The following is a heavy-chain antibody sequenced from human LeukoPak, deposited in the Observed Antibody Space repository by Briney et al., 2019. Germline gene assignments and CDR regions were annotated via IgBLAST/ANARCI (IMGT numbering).Heavy chain of an antibody. J-gene: IGHJ3*02. Sequence: ASVKVSCKASGYTFTGYYMHWVRQAPGQGLEWMGRINPNSGGTNYAQKFQGGVTMTRDTSISTAYMELSRLRSDDTAVYYCARVGYYDSSGYPRSAFDIWGQGTMVTVSS. D-gene: IGHD3-22*01. CDR3: ARVGYYDSSGYPRSAFDI. CDR1: GYTFTGYY. V-gene: IGHV1-2*06. CDR2: INPNSGGT.